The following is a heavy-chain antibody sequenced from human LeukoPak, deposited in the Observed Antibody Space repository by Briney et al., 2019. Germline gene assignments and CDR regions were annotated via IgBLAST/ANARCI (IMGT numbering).Heavy chain of an antibody. V-gene: IGHV3-30*18. Sequence: QTGGSLRLSCAASGFTFSSYGMHWVRQAPGKGLEWVAVISYDGSNKYYADSVKGRFTISRDNSKNTLYLQMNSLRAEDTAVYYCAKDLSPLRLGELSFAYYYDSSGYPGGQGTLVTVSS. J-gene: IGHJ1*01. CDR1: GFTFSSYG. D-gene: IGHD3-22*01. CDR3: AKDLSPLRLGELSFAYYYDSSGYP. CDR2: ISYDGSNK.